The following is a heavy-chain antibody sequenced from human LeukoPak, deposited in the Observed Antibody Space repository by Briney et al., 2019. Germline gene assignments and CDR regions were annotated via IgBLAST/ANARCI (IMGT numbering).Heavy chain of an antibody. CDR1: GFTFNRYW. V-gene: IGHV3-74*01. Sequence: GGSLRLSCAASGFTFNRYWMYWVRQAPGKGLVWVSRIDSDGISTNYADSVKGRFTISRDNAKNTLFLQMNGLRAEDTAVYFCARRDYLDNWGQGTLVTVSS. CDR3: ARRDYLDN. CDR2: IDSDGIST. D-gene: IGHD5-24*01. J-gene: IGHJ4*02.